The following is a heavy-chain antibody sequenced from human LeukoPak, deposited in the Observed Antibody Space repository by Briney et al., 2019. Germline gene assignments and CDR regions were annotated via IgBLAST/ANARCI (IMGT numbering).Heavy chain of an antibody. Sequence: PGGSLRLSCAASGFTFKTYAMHWVRQAPGRGLEWVAVLSSDGDYKYYADSVKGRFTISRDNSKNTVYLQMTSLRSEDTAVYYCARGIFAVTAKIEYFQHWGQGTLVTVSS. CDR1: GFTFKTYA. D-gene: IGHD2-21*02. V-gene: IGHV3-30*04. CDR3: ARGIFAVTAKIEYFQH. J-gene: IGHJ1*01. CDR2: LSSDGDYK.